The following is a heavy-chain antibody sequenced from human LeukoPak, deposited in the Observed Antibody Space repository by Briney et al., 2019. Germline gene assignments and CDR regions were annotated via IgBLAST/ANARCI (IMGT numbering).Heavy chain of an antibody. CDR3: ATETPDTSGSKLDY. V-gene: IGHV3-30*02. Sequence: PGGSLRLSCAASGFIFSNYAKHWVREAAGKGVEWVAYIRYDGSRKYYADSVNGRFTISRDNSKNTLYLQVHSLRGEDTAVYYCATETPDTSGSKLDYWGQGTLVTVSS. J-gene: IGHJ4*02. CDR1: GFIFSNYA. CDR2: IRYDGSRK. D-gene: IGHD3-22*01.